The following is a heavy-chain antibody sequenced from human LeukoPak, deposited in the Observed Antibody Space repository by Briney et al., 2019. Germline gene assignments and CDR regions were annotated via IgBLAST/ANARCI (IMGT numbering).Heavy chain of an antibody. D-gene: IGHD3-22*01. CDR2: ISSSSSYI. J-gene: IGHJ4*02. CDR3: ARQTYYDSSGYYSPY. Sequence: GGSLRLSCAASVFTFSSYSMNWVRQAPGKGLEWVSSISSSSSYIYYADSVKGRFTISRDNAKNSLYLQMNSLRAEDTAVYYCARQTYYDSSGYYSPYWGQGTLVTVSS. V-gene: IGHV3-21*01. CDR1: VFTFSSYS.